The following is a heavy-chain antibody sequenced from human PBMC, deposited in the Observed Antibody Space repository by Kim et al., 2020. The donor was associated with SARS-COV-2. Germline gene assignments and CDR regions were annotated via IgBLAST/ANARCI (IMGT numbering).Heavy chain of an antibody. CDR3: VREPAD. V-gene: IGHV3-11*01. J-gene: IGHJ4*02. CDR2: GSPI. Sequence: GSPIKYADSVNGRFTISRDNAKKSLSLQMNSLTPEDTAVYYCVREPADWGQGTLVTVSS.